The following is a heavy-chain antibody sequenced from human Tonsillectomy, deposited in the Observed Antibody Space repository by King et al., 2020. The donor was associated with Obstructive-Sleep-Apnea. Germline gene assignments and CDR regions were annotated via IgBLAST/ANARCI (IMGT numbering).Heavy chain of an antibody. J-gene: IGHJ4*02. V-gene: IGHV5-51*01. D-gene: IGHD6-13*01. CDR1: GYSFTNYW. Sequence: GQLVQSGAEVKKPGESLKISCRSSGYSFTNYWIGWVRQMPGKGLEWMGIIFLGDSNTRYSPSFKGQVTISADKSLSTAYLQWSSLQASDTALYYCALYSRTWYLGYWGQGTLVTVSS. CDR3: ALYSRTWYLGY. CDR2: IFLGDSNT.